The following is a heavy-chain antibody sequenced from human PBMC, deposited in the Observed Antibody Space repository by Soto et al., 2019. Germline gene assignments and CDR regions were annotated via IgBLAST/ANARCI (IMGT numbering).Heavy chain of an antibody. J-gene: IGHJ4*02. CDR2: INPNSGGT. CDR1: GSTFTGYY. D-gene: IGHD3-22*01. V-gene: IGHV1-2*04. Sequence: ASVKASRKASGSTFTGYYIHRVRQAPGQGLARMGWINPNSGGTNYAQKFQGWVTMTRDTSISTAYMELSRLRSDDTAVYYCARDRGGYYDSSGYSLLYYFDYWGQGTLVTVSS. CDR3: ARDRGGYYDSSGYSLLYYFDY.